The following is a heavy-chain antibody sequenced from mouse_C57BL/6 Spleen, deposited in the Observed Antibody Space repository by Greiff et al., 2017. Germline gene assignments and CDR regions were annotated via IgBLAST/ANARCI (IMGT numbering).Heavy chain of an antibody. J-gene: IGHJ2*01. D-gene: IGHD2-3*01. CDR2: IYPGDGDT. V-gene: IGHV1-82*01. CDR1: GYAFSSSW. Sequence: VQLQQSGPELVKPGASVKISCTASGYAFSSSWMNWVKQRPGTGLEWIGRIYPGDGDTNYNGKFKGKATLTAAKSSCTAYMQLSSLTSEDSAVYVCAREDDGYLDDWGQGTTLTVSS. CDR3: AREDDGYLDD.